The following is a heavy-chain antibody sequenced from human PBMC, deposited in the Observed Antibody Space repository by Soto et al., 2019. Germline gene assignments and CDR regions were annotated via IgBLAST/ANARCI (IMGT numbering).Heavy chain of an antibody. D-gene: IGHD4-17*01. CDR3: ARGKPTVTIGVGHPTYYYYYGMDV. CDR1: GGTFSSYA. J-gene: IGHJ6*02. CDR2: IIPIFGTA. Sequence: QVQLVQSGAEVKKPGSSVKVSCKASGGTFSSYAISWVRQAPGQGLEWMGGIIPIFGTANYAQKFQGRVTITTYESTSTAYRELSSLRSEDTAVYYCARGKPTVTIGVGHPTYYYYYGMDVWGQGTTVTVSS. V-gene: IGHV1-69*01.